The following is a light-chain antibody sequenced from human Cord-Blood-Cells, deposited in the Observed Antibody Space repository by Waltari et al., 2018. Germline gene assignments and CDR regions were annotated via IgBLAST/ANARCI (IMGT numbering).Light chain of an antibody. J-gene: IGLJ7*01. V-gene: IGLV2-23*02. CDR3: CSYAGSSTV. Sequence: QSALTQPASVSGSPGQSITISCTGTSSDVGSYNLVSWYQQHPGKAPKLMIYVVSKRPSGVSNRFSGSKSGNTASLTISGLQAEDEADYYCCSYAGSSTVFGGGTQLTVL. CDR2: VVS. CDR1: SSDVGSYNL.